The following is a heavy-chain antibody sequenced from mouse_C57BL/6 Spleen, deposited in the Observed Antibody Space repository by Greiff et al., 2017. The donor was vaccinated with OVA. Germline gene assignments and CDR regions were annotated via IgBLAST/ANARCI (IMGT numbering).Heavy chain of an antibody. J-gene: IGHJ2*01. Sequence: VQLQQSGAELVKPGASVKISCKASGYAFSSYWMHWVKQRPGQGLEWIGQIYPGDGDTNYNGKFKGKATLTADKSSSTAYMQLSSLTSEDAAVYFCARGGLYYFDYWGQGTTLTVSS. V-gene: IGHV1-80*01. CDR3: ARGGLYYFDY. CDR1: GYAFSSYW. CDR2: IYPGDGDT.